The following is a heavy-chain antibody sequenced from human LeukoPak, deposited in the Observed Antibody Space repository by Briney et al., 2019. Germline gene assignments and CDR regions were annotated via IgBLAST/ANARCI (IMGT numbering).Heavy chain of an antibody. D-gene: IGHD6-19*01. J-gene: IGHJ5*02. CDR2: IYYSGST. CDR1: GGSISSSSYY. Sequence: SETLSLTCTVSGGSISSSSYYWGWIRQPPGKGLEWIGSIYYSGSTYYNPSLKSRVTISVDTSKNQFSLKLSSVTAADTAVYYCVRTIDPWLVQEWFDPWGQGTLVTVSS. V-gene: IGHV4-39*01. CDR3: VRTIDPWLVQEWFDP.